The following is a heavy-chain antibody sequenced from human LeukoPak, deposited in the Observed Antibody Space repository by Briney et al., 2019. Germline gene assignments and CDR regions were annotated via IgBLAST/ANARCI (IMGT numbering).Heavy chain of an antibody. Sequence: SETLSLTCTVSGGSISSYYWNWIRQPPGKGLEWIGYIYYSGSTNYNPSLKSRVTISVDTSKNQFSLKLSSVTAADTAVYYCARGRWSSGWFDYWGQGTLVTVSS. D-gene: IGHD6-19*01. CDR1: GGSISSYY. CDR2: IYYSGST. V-gene: IGHV4-59*01. J-gene: IGHJ4*02. CDR3: ARGRWSSGWFDY.